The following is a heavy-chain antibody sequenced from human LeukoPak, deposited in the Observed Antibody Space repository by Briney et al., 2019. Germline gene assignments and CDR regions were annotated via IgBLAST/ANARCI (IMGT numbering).Heavy chain of an antibody. Sequence: GGSLRLSCAASGFTFSSYAMSWVRQAPGKGLEWVSAISGSGGSTYYADSVKGRFTISRDNSKNTLYLQMNTLRAADTAVYYCAKDIGIFGVVAYYFHYWGQGTLDTVSS. V-gene: IGHV3-23*01. CDR2: ISGSGGST. CDR1: GFTFSSYA. CDR3: AKDIGIFGVVAYYFHY. D-gene: IGHD3-3*01. J-gene: IGHJ4*02.